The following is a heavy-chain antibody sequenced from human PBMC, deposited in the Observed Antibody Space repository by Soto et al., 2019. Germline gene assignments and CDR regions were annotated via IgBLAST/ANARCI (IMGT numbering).Heavy chain of an antibody. J-gene: IGHJ6*02. D-gene: IGHD3-3*01. V-gene: IGHV4-34*01. Sequence: SETLSLTCAVYGGSFSGYYWGWIRPPPGKGLEWIGEINHSGSTNYNPSLKSRVTISVDTSKNQFSLKLSSVTAADTAVYYCAIRYYDFWSGYYEGYYYYGMDVWGQGTTVTVSS. CDR3: AIRYYDFWSGYYEGYYYYGMDV. CDR2: INHSGST. CDR1: GGSFSGYY.